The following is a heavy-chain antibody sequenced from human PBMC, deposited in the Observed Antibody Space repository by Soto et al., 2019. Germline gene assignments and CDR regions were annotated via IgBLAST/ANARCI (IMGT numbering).Heavy chain of an antibody. Sequence: QVQLMQSGAEVKKPGASVKVSCEASGYNFIGYHMHWIRQVPGQGLEWMGWINPNSGGTNYALKFQGRVSMTRDTSISSIFMDLNGLTSEDTAVYYCVREALGTRYPRGWFDPWGQGTLVTVSS. CDR1: GYNFIGYH. V-gene: IGHV1-2*02. D-gene: IGHD3-9*01. CDR3: VREALGTRYPRGWFDP. CDR2: INPNSGGT. J-gene: IGHJ5*02.